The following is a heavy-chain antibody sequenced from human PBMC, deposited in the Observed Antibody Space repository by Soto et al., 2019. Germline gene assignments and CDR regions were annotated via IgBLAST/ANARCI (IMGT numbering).Heavy chain of an antibody. D-gene: IGHD1-1*01. J-gene: IGHJ4*01. Sequence: SVKVSCKASGGTFRNYPFSWVRQAPGQGLEWMGGIIPIIGIPNYAQKFQARATITADESTSTVYMELSSLRSEDTAIYYCARVLEFRDGYISHFDYWGQGTLVTVSS. CDR2: IIPIIGIP. V-gene: IGHV1-69*10. CDR1: GGTFRNYP. CDR3: ARVLEFRDGYISHFDY.